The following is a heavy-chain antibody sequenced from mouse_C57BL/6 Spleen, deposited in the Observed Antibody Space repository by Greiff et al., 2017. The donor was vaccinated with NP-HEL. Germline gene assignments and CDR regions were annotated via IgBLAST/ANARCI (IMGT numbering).Heavy chain of an antibody. CDR1: GYTFTSYW. Sequence: QVQLQQPGTELVKPGASVKLSCKASGYTFTSYWMHWVKQRPGQGLEWIGNINPSNGGTNCNEKFKSKATLTVDKSSSTAYMQLSSLTSEDSAVYYCASPDGYYVYAMDYWGQGTSVTVSS. CDR3: ASPDGYYVYAMDY. V-gene: IGHV1-53*01. J-gene: IGHJ4*01. CDR2: INPSNGGT. D-gene: IGHD2-3*01.